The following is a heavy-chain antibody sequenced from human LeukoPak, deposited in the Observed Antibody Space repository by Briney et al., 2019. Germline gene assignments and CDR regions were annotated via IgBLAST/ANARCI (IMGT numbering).Heavy chain of an antibody. CDR3: VRALGSPTADH. D-gene: IGHD3-16*01. J-gene: IGHJ4*02. Sequence: GGSLRLSCAASGFTFTNNWMSWVRQAPGKGLEWVANIKSDGSEKYYVDSVEGRFTISRDNTKNTVSLQMDSLRGEDTAVYYCVRALGSPTADHWGQGTQVTVSS. CDR1: GFTFTNNW. V-gene: IGHV3-7*01. CDR2: IKSDGSEK.